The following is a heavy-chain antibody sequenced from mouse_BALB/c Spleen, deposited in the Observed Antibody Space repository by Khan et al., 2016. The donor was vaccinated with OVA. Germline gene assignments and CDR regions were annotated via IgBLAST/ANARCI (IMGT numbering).Heavy chain of an antibody. D-gene: IGHD1-1*02. V-gene: IGHV1-9*01. CDR3: ARFGSRWYFEV. CDR1: GYTFSTSW. J-gene: IGHJ1*01. Sequence: QVQLKQSGAELMKPGASMKISCTATGYTFSTSWTEWVKQRPEHGLEWIGEILPGKGSTNYNEKFKGKATLTADTSSNTAHMHLSSLTSEDSAVYDCARFGSRWYFEVWGAGTTVTVSS. CDR2: ILPGKGST.